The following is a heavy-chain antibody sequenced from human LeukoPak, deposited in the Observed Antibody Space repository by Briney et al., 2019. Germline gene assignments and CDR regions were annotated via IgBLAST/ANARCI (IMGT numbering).Heavy chain of an antibody. CDR2: ISSSSSYI. Sequence: GGSLRLSCAASVFTVSSNYMSWVRQAPGTGLEWVSSISSSSSYIYYADSVKGRFTISRDNAKNSLYLQMNSLRAEDTAVYYCARAPSDIVVVPAATNDYWGQGTLVTVSS. CDR1: VFTVSSNY. CDR3: ARAPSDIVVVPAATNDY. D-gene: IGHD2-2*01. V-gene: IGHV3-21*01. J-gene: IGHJ4*02.